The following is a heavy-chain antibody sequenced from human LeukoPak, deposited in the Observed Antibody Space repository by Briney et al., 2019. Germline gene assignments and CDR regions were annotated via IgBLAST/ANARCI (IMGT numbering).Heavy chain of an antibody. CDR2: IIPIFGTA. Sequence: SVKVSCKASGGTFSSYAISWVRQAPGQGLEWMGGIIPIFGTANYAQKFQGRVTITADESTSTAYMELSSLRSEDTAVYYCAANSDGYNLHNFDYWGQGTLVTVSS. D-gene: IGHD5-24*01. J-gene: IGHJ4*02. V-gene: IGHV1-69*13. CDR1: GGTFSSYA. CDR3: AANSDGYNLHNFDY.